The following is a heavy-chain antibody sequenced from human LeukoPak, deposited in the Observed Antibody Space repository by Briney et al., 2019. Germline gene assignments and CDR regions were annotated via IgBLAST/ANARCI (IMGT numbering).Heavy chain of an antibody. CDR2: FDPEDGET. CDR3: ARDTTLTYVFDY. CDR1: GYTFTGYY. J-gene: IGHJ4*02. D-gene: IGHD1-14*01. Sequence: ASVKVSCKASGYTFTGYYMHWVRQAPGQGLEWMGGFDPEDGETIYAQKFQGRVTMTEDTSTDTAYMELSSLRSEDTAVYFCARDTTLTYVFDYWGQGTLVTVSS. V-gene: IGHV1-24*01.